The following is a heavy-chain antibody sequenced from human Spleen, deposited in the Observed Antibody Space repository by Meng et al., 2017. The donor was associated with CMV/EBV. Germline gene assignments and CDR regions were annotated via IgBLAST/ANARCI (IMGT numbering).Heavy chain of an antibody. CDR1: GFTFSSYE. CDR3: TRFPQDFWSGYSYFDY. J-gene: IGHJ4*02. V-gene: IGHV3-49*04. D-gene: IGHD3-3*01. CDR2: IRSKAYGGTI. Sequence: GESLKISCAASGFTFSSYEMNWVRQAPGKGLEWVGFIRSKAYGGTIEYAASVKGRFTISRDDSKSIAYLQMNSLETEDTAVYYCTRFPQDFWSGYSYFDYWGQGALVTVSS.